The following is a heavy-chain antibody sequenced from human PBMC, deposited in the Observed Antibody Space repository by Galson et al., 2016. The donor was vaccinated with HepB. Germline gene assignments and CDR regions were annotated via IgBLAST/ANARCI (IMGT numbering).Heavy chain of an antibody. Sequence: SLRLSCAASGFTFSSYAMSWVRQAPGKGLEWVSSIVSYSGSTYYADSVKGRFTISRDNSKNTLYLRMNSLRADDTALYYCAKDQVDYGDYKKRFDCWGHGTLVTVAS. CDR2: IVSYSGST. CDR3: AKDQVDYGDYKKRFDC. J-gene: IGHJ4*01. D-gene: IGHD4-17*01. V-gene: IGHV3-23*01. CDR1: GFTFSSYA.